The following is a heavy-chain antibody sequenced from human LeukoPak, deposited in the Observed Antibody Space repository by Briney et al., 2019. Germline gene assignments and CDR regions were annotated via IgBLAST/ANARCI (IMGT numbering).Heavy chain of an antibody. V-gene: IGHV3-30*18. Sequence: GGSLRLSCAAPGFTFSSYGTHWVRQAPGKGLEWVAVISYDGSNTYYADSVKGRFTISRDNSKNTLYLQMNSLRAEDTAVYYCAKESDIVVVPAADYYYGMDVWGKGTTVTVSS. CDR2: ISYDGSNT. D-gene: IGHD2-2*01. J-gene: IGHJ6*04. CDR1: GFTFSSYG. CDR3: AKESDIVVVPAADYYYGMDV.